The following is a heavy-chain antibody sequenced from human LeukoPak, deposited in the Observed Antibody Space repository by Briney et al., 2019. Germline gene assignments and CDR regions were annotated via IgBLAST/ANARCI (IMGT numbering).Heavy chain of an antibody. CDR3: AKADGYCSSTSCYTISPYYYYGMDV. CDR2: ISWNSGSI. CDR1: GFTFDDYA. J-gene: IGHJ6*02. V-gene: IGHV3-9*01. Sequence: GGSLRLSCAASGFTFDDYAMHWVRQAPGKGLEWVSGISWNSGSIGYADSVKGRFTISRDNSKNTLYLQMNSLRAEDTAVYYCAKADGYCSSTSCYTISPYYYYGMDVWGQGTTVTVSS. D-gene: IGHD2-2*02.